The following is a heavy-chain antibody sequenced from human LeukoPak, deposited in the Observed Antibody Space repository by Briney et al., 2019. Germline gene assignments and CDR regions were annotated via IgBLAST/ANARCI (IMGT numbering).Heavy chain of an antibody. CDR2: IYYSGTT. V-gene: IGHV4-59*08. CDR1: GGSITTYY. CDR3: ARQGVFGTNFDY. J-gene: IGHJ4*02. D-gene: IGHD3-3*01. Sequence: KPSETLSLTCTVAGGSITTYYWSWLRQPPGKGLEWIGYIYYSGTTNYNPSLKSRVTISVDTSKDQFSLRLRSVTAADTAVYYCARQGVFGTNFDYWGQGTLVTVSS.